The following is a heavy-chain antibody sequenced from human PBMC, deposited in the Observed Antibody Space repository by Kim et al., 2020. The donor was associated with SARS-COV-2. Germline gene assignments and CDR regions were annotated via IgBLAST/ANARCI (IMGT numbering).Heavy chain of an antibody. CDR3: VKVKQQQLNCFDT. D-gene: IGHD6-13*01. Sequence: GGSLRLSCAASGFTFSSYAMSWVRQAPGKGLEWVSAISGSGGSTFYADSVKGRFTISRDNSKNTLYLQMNSLRAEDTAVYYCVKVKQQQLNCFDTWGHGTLVTVS. J-gene: IGHJ5*01. CDR2: ISGSGGST. V-gene: IGHV3-23*01. CDR1: GFTFSSYA.